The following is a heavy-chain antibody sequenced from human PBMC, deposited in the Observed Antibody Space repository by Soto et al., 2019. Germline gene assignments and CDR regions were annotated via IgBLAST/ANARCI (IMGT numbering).Heavy chain of an antibody. J-gene: IGHJ4*02. CDR3: ARDPRGEQQLVGGGRD. CDR2: IIPIFGTA. D-gene: IGHD6-13*01. CDR1: GGTFSSYA. Sequence: QVQLVQSGAEVKKPGSSVKVSCKASGGTFSSYAISWVRQAPGQGLEWMGGIIPIFGTANYAQKFQGRVTITADESTRTAYMELSSLRSEDTAVDYWARDPRGEQQLVGGGRDWGQGTLVTVSS. V-gene: IGHV1-69*01.